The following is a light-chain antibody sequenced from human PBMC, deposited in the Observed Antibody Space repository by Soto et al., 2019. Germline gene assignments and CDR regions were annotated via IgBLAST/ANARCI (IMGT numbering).Light chain of an antibody. J-gene: IGLJ3*02. CDR1: SSDVGGYNY. V-gene: IGLV2-14*01. CDR3: CSYTSSITWV. Sequence: QSAPTQPASLSGSPGQSITISCTGTSSDVGGYNYVSWYQQHPGKAPKLVISQVTNRPSGVSNRFSGSKSGNTAFLIISGLQAEDEADYYCCSYTSSITWVFGGGTKRTVL. CDR2: QVT.